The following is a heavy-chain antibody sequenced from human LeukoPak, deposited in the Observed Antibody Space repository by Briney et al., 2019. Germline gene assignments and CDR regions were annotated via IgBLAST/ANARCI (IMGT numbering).Heavy chain of an antibody. CDR2: IRSATAGGTT. D-gene: IGHD1-26*01. Sequence: GGSLRLSCAASGFTFSSYSMNWVRQAPGKGLEWVARIRSATAGGTTEYAAPVEGRFIVSGDDSKSTLYLQLNSLQIEDTAIYYCTSGSYYGTGSFDIWGQGVMVTVSS. CDR3: TSGSYYGTGSFDI. CDR1: GFTFSSYS. V-gene: IGHV3-15*01. J-gene: IGHJ3*02.